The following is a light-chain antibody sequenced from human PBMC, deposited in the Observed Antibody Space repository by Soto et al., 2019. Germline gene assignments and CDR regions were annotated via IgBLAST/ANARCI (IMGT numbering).Light chain of an antibody. J-gene: IGKJ4*01. CDR3: QQYGSSP. Sequence: EIVLTQSPGTLSFSPGERATLSFRASQSVSSSYLAWYQQKPGQAPWLLIYGASSRATGIPDRFSGSGSGTDFTLTISRLEPEDFAVYYCQQYGSSPFGGGTKVDIK. CDR2: GAS. V-gene: IGKV3-20*01. CDR1: QSVSSSY.